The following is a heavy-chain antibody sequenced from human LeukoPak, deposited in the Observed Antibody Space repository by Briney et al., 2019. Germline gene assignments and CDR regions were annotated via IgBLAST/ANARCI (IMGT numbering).Heavy chain of an antibody. J-gene: IGHJ5*02. CDR2: INAGNGNT. V-gene: IGHV1-3*01. Sequence: GASVKVSCKASGYTFTSYAMHWVRQAPGQRLEWMGWINAGNGNTKYSQKFQGRVTITRDTSASTAYMELSSLRSEDTAVYYCARARVYGSGSLDWFDPWGQGTLVTVSS. CDR3: ARARVYGSGSLDWFDP. D-gene: IGHD3-10*01. CDR1: GYTFTSYA.